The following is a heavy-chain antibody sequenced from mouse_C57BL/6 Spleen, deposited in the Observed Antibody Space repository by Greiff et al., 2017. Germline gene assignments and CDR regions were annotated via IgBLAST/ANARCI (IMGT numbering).Heavy chain of an antibody. CDR3: ARGDWYGSRGPDWYFDV. CDR1: GYTFTSSW. D-gene: IGHD1-1*01. J-gene: IGHJ1*03. Sequence: QVPLQQPGAELVKPGASVKLSCKASGYTFTSSWMHWVKQRPGPGLEWIGMIHPNSGSTNSNEKFKSKATLTVDKSSSTAYMQLSSLTSEDSAVYYCARGDWYGSRGPDWYFDVWGTGTTVTVSS. CDR2: IHPNSGST. V-gene: IGHV1-64*01.